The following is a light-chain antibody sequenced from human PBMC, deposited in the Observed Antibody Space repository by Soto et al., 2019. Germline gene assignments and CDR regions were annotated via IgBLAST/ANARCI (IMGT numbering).Light chain of an antibody. CDR1: QSVSTF. CDR3: QQCIDWPQFT. V-gene: IGKV3-15*01. CDR2: GAS. J-gene: IGKJ5*01. Sequence: EIVMTQSPATLSVSPGDIVTLSCRASQSVSTFLAWYQHRPGQLPRLLIYGASTRATGVPARFSGSGSDTDFTLIISSLQSEDFAVYFCQQCIDWPQFTFGQGTRLEIK.